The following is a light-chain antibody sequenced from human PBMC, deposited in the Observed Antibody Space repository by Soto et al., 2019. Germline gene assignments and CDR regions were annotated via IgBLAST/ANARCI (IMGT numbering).Light chain of an antibody. CDR2: GAS. Sequence: EIVMTQSPATLSVSPGEGATLSCRASQNIRSKLAWYQQKPGQAPRLLISGASTRATGIPVRFSGSGSGTEFALAISSLQSEDFAVYYCQQYENWPSITFGQGTRLEN. V-gene: IGKV3-15*01. CDR1: QNIRSK. J-gene: IGKJ5*01. CDR3: QQYENWPSIT.